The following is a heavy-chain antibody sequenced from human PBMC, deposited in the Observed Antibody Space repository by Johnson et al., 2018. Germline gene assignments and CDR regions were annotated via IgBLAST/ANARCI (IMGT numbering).Heavy chain of an antibody. Sequence: QVQLVESGGGVVQPGRSLRLSCAASGFTFSSYGMHWVRQAPGKGLEWVAVISYDGCNKYYADSVKGRFTIPRDNSMNTLYLQMNSLRAEDTAVYYCAKDKRIYGGSEYFQHWGQGTLVTVSS. CDR2: ISYDGCNK. V-gene: IGHV3-30*18. CDR1: GFTFSSYG. J-gene: IGHJ1*01. D-gene: IGHD3-3*01. CDR3: AKDKRIYGGSEYFQH.